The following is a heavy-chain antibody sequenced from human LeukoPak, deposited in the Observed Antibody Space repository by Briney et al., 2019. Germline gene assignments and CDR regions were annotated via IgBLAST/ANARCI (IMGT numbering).Heavy chain of an antibody. D-gene: IGHD3-10*01. V-gene: IGHV4-59*01. CDR2: IYYSGST. CDR1: GDSISSYY. J-gene: IGHJ4*02. Sequence: PSETLSLTCTVSGDSISSYYWSWIRQPPGKGLEWIGYIYYSGSTNYNPSLKSRVTISVDTSKNQFSLKLSSVTAADTAVYYCARDKYYYGSGSHHFDYWGQGTLVTVSS. CDR3: ARDKYYYGSGSHHFDY.